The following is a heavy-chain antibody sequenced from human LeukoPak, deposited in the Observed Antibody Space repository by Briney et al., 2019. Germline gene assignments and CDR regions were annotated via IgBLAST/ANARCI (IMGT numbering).Heavy chain of an antibody. CDR3: TTVTLRPVGL. CDR1: GLSFTNAW. CDR2: IKSKTDGGTI. Sequence: GRSLRLSCAASGLSFTNAWMSWVRQAPGKRLEWVGRIKSKTDGGTIDYAAPVKGRFTISRDDSKNTLFLQMNSLKIEDTAVYYCTTVTLRPVGLWGQGTLVTVSS. J-gene: IGHJ4*02. V-gene: IGHV3-15*05. D-gene: IGHD3-10*01.